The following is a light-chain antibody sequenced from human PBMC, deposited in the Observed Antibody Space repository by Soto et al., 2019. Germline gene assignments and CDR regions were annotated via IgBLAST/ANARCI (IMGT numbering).Light chain of an antibody. Sequence: IVLTQSPATLSLSAGKRATLSCRASQNIRNYLFCYQQKPGQAPRLLIYDVSNRATGIPARFSGSGSGTDFTLTISSLEPEDFAVYYCQQRSNWPRTFGQGTKVDIK. V-gene: IGKV3-11*01. CDR2: DVS. CDR3: QQRSNWPRT. J-gene: IGKJ1*01. CDR1: QNIRNY.